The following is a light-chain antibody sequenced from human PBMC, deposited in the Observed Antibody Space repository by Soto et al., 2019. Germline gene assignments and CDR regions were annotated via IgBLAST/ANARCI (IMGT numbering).Light chain of an antibody. Sequence: EIVLTQSPATLSLSPGERDNLSXXXSQTVRNNYLAWYQQKPGQAPRXXIYDASSRATGIPDRFSGGGSGTDFTLTISRLEPEDFAVYYCQQFSSYPLTFGGGTKVDIK. CDR1: QTVRNNY. CDR3: QQFSSYPLT. CDR2: DAS. V-gene: IGKV3-20*01. J-gene: IGKJ4*01.